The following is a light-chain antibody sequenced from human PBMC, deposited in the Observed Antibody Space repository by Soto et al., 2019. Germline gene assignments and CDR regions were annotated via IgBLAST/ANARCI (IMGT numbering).Light chain of an antibody. V-gene: IGKV1-27*01. CDR2: AAS. CDR1: QGVNNY. CDR3: EKYNSAPWT. Sequence: DIQMTQSPSSLSASVGDRVTITCRASQGVNNYLAWYQQKPGKVPKLLIYAASTLQSGVPSRFSGSGSGTEFTLTISGLQHEDVAPYYCEKYNSAPWTFGQGTTVDIK. J-gene: IGKJ1*01.